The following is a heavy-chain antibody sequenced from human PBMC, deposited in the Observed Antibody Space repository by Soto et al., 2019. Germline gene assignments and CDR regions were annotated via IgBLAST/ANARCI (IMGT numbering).Heavy chain of an antibody. CDR1: GFTFSSYE. Sequence: GSLRLSCAASGFTFSSYEMNWVRQAPGKGLEWVSYISSSGSTIYYADSVKGRFTISRDNAKNSLYLQMNSLRAEDTAVYYCARDDHVEMATCGYWGQGTLVTVSS. D-gene: IGHD5-12*01. CDR3: ARDDHVEMATCGY. V-gene: IGHV3-48*03. CDR2: ISSSGSTI. J-gene: IGHJ4*02.